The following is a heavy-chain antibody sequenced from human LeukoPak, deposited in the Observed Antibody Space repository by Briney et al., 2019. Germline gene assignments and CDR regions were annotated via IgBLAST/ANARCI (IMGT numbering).Heavy chain of an antibody. CDR3: ARDKIKGY. V-gene: IGHV3-48*04. CDR2: ISSSSSTI. CDR1: GFTFSSYS. J-gene: IGHJ4*02. Sequence: GGSLRLSCAASGFTFSSYSMNWVRQAPGKGLEWVSYISSSSSTIYYADSVKGRFTISRDNAKNSLYLQMNSLRAEDTAVYYCARDKIKGYLGQGTLVTVSS.